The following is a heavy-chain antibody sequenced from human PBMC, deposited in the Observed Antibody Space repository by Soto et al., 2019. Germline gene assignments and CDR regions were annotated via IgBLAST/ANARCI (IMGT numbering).Heavy chain of an antibody. Sequence: PSETLSLTCAVSGGSISSSNWWSWVRQPPGKGLEWIGEIYHSGSTNYNPSLKSRVTISVDKSKNQFSLKLSSVTAADTAVYYCARSPDRSGYYPRWYYYGMDVWGQGTTGTVSS. J-gene: IGHJ6*02. CDR1: GGSISSSNW. CDR2: IYHSGST. D-gene: IGHD3-22*01. CDR3: ARSPDRSGYYPRWYYYGMDV. V-gene: IGHV4-4*02.